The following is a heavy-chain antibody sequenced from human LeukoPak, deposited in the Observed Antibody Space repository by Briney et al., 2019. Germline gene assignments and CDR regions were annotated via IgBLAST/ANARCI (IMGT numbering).Heavy chain of an antibody. CDR3: ARVWYYYGSGSYVEPFFDY. J-gene: IGHJ4*02. CDR2: ISAHKGNT. V-gene: IGHV1-18*04. Sequence: ASVKVSCKASGYTFTNYGISWGRQAPGQGPEWMGWISAHKGNTNYAQKFQGRVTMTAGTSTNTADKELRSFRYDDTAVYYCARVWYYYGSGSYVEPFFDYWGQGSLVSVSS. CDR1: GYTFTNYG. D-gene: IGHD3-10*01.